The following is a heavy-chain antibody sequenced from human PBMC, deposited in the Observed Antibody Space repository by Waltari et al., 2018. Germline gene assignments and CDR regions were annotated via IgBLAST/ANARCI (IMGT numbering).Heavy chain of an antibody. CDR1: GGSISSSSYY. J-gene: IGHJ4*02. CDR3: ARQTGGSRFDY. Sequence: QLQLQESGPGLVKPSETLSLTCTVAGGSISSSSYYWGWIRQPPGKGLEWIGSIYYSGSTYYNPSLKSRVTISVDTSKNQFSLKLSSVTAADTAVYYCARQTGGSRFDYWGQGTLVTVSS. CDR2: IYYSGST. D-gene: IGHD1-26*01. V-gene: IGHV4-39*01.